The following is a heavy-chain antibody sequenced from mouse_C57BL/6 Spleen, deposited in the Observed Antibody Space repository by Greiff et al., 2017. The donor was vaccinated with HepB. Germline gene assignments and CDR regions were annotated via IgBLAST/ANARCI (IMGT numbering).Heavy chain of an antibody. D-gene: IGHD1-1*01. V-gene: IGHV1-50*01. CDR2: IDPSDSYT. J-gene: IGHJ3*01. Sequence: QVQLKQPGAELVKPGASVKLSCKASGYTFTSYWMQWVKQRPGQGLEWIGEIDPSDSYTNYNQKFKGKATLTVDTSSSTAYMQLSSLTSEDSAVYYCARRYYYGSSRAWFAYWGQGTLVTVSA. CDR3: ARRYYYGSSRAWFAY. CDR1: GYTFTSYW.